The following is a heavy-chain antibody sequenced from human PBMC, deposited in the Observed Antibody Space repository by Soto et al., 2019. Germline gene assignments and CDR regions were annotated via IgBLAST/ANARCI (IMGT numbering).Heavy chain of an antibody. CDR3: ARPLNYYDSSGYSS. V-gene: IGHV4-39*01. D-gene: IGHD3-22*01. CDR2: IYYSGST. J-gene: IGHJ5*02. Sequence: QLQLQESGPGLVKPSETLSLTCTVSGGSISSSSYYWGWIRQPPGKGLEWIGSIYYSGSTYYNPSFKSRVTISVDTSKNQFSLKLSSVTAADTAVYYCARPLNYYDSSGYSSWGQGTLVTVSS. CDR1: GGSISSSSYY.